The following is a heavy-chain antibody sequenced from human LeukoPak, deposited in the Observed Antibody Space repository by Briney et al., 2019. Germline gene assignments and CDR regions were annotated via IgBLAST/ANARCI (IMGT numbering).Heavy chain of an antibody. V-gene: IGHV4-39*07. CDR3: ARITMSRFDP. J-gene: IGHJ5*02. Sequence: KPSETLSLTCTVSGGSISSSSYYWGWIRQPPGKGLEWIGSIYYSGSTYYNPSLKSRVTISVDTSKNQFSLKLSSVTAADTAVYYCARITMSRFDPWGQGTLVTVS. CDR1: GGSISSSSYY. D-gene: IGHD3-10*02. CDR2: IYYSGST.